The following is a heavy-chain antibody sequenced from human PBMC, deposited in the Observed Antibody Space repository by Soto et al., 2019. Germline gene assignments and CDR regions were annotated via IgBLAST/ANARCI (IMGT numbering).Heavy chain of an antibody. D-gene: IGHD3-16*02. CDR2: IYYSGST. V-gene: IGHV4-39*01. CDR3: ARPLGSYQNAFDI. CDR1: GGSISSYY. Sequence: SETLSLTCTVSGGSISSYYWGWIRQPPGKGLEWIGSIYYSGSTYYNPSLKSRVTISVDTSKNQFSLKLSSVTAADTAVYYCARPLGSYQNAFDIWGQGTMVTVSS. J-gene: IGHJ3*02.